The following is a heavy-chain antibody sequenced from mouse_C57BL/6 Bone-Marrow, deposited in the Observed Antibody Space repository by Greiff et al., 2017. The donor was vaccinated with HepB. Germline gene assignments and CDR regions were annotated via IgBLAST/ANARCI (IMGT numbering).Heavy chain of an antibody. V-gene: IGHV1-81*01. CDR2: IYPRSGNT. J-gene: IGHJ3*01. D-gene: IGHD2-4*01. CDR3: ARTYYDYGTGFAY. Sequence: VQLQQSGAELARPGASVKLSCKASGYTFTSYGLSGVKQSTGQGLGWIGEIYPRSGNTYYNEKFKGKATLTADKSSSTAYMELRSLTSEDSAVYFCARTYYDYGTGFAYWGQGTLVTVSA. CDR1: GYTFTSYG.